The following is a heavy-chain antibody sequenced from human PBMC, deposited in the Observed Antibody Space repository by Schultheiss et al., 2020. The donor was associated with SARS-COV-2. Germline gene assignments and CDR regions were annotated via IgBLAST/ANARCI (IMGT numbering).Heavy chain of an antibody. J-gene: IGHJ4*02. D-gene: IGHD6-19*01. V-gene: IGHV1-69*10. CDR1: GYTFTSND. Sequence: SVKVSCKASGYTFTSNDISWVRQAPGQGLEWMGGIIPILGIANYAQKFQGRVTITRDTSASTAYMELSSLRSEDTAVYYCARKQWLIIDYWGQVTLVTVSS. CDR3: ARKQWLIIDY. CDR2: IIPILGIA.